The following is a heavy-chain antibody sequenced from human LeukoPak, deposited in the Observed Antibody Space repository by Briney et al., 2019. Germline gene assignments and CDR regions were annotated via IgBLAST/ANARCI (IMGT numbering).Heavy chain of an antibody. J-gene: IGHJ4*02. CDR1: GFTFSSYS. CDR3: ARVGYCSGGSCYGADH. V-gene: IGHV3-33*08. CDR2: IWYDGSKM. Sequence: PGGSLRLSCAASGFTFSSYSMNWVRQAPGKGLEWVAAIWYDGSKMYYADSVKGRFTISRDNSKNTLYLQMNSLRDEDTAVYYCARVGYCSGGSCYGADHWGQGTLVTVSS. D-gene: IGHD2-15*01.